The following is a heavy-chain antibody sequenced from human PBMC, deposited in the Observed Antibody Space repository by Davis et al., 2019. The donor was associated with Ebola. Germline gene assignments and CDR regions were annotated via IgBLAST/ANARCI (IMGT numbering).Heavy chain of an antibody. CDR3: ASPVIEVATAGKGVRDY. CDR1: GFTFSIFA. J-gene: IGHJ4*02. D-gene: IGHD6-13*01. Sequence: GESLKISCAASGFTFSIFAMSWVRQAPGKGLEWVSTISGSGDSTYYAESVKGRFTISRDNAKNSLYLQMNSLRAEDTAVYYCASPVIEVATAGKGVRDYWGQGALVTVSS. CDR2: ISGSGDST. V-gene: IGHV3-23*01.